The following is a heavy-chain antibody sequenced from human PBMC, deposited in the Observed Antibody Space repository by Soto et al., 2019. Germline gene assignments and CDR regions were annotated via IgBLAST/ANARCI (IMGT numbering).Heavy chain of an antibody. CDR3: AKGENYYYYYGMDV. Sequence: EVQLLESGGGLVQPGGSLRLSCAASGFTFSSYAMSWVRQAPGKGLEWVSAISGSGGSTYYADSVKGRFTISRDNSKNTLYLQRNSLRAEDTAVYYCAKGENYYYYYGMDVWGQGTTVTVSS. J-gene: IGHJ6*02. CDR2: ISGSGGST. CDR1: GFTFSSYA. D-gene: IGHD1-26*01. V-gene: IGHV3-23*01.